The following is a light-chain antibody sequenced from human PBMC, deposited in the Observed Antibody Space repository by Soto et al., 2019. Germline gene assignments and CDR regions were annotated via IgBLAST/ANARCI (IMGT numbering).Light chain of an antibody. V-gene: IGKV1-39*01. CDR3: QQSYRTPRA. CDR1: QYVDTY. Sequence: DIQMTQSPSALSDSVGDRVTITCRASQYVDTYLNWYQQKPGKAPKLLIYGASSLQSGVPSRFSGFGSGTDFTLTISSLQPEDSATYYCQQSYRTPRAFGQGTKVEVK. CDR2: GAS. J-gene: IGKJ1*01.